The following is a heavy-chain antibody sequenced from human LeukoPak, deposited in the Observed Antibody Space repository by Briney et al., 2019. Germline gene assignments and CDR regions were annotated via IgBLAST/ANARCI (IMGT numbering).Heavy chain of an antibody. D-gene: IGHD3-22*01. CDR3: ARKLDDSSGWDY. CDR1: GGSFSVYY. Sequence: KPSETLSLTCALYGGSFSVYYWSWIRQPPGKGLEWIGEINHSGSTNYNPSLKSRVTISVETSKNQSSLKLSSVTAADTAVYYCARKLDDSSGWDYWGQGTLVTVSS. CDR2: INHSGST. V-gene: IGHV4-34*01. J-gene: IGHJ4*02.